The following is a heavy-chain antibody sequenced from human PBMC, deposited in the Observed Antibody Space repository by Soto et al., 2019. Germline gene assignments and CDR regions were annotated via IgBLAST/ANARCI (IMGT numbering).Heavy chain of an antibody. Sequence: GESLKISCAASGFTFSSYGMHWVRQAPGKGLEWVAVIWYDGSNKYYADSVKGRFTISRDNSKNTLYLQMNSLRAEDTAVYYCAVLSIAAVVDFWGQGSLVTVSS. J-gene: IGHJ4*02. V-gene: IGHV3-33*01. D-gene: IGHD6-25*01. CDR1: GFTFSSYG. CDR3: AVLSIAAVVDF. CDR2: IWYDGSNK.